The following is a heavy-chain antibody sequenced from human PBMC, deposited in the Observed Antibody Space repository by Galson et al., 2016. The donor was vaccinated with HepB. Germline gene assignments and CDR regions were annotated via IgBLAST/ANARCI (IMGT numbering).Heavy chain of an antibody. CDR1: GFTFSDYT. D-gene: IGHD3-22*01. Sequence: SLRLSCAASGFTFSDYTMHWVRQAPGKGLEWVALISYDGNNKYYADSVKGRFTISRDNSKNTLYLQMNSLRAEDTAVYYCARGFSGDYDSSCYYLHTYEYYFDSWGQGTLVTVSS. CDR3: ARGFSGDYDSSCYYLHTYEYYFDS. CDR2: ISYDGNNK. V-gene: IGHV3-30*04. J-gene: IGHJ4*02.